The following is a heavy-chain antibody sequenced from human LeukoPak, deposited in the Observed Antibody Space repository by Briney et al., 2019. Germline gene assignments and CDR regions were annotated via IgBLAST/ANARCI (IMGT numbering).Heavy chain of an antibody. CDR1: GFTFSDYY. V-gene: IGHV3-11*04. CDR2: ISSSGSTI. CDR3: TKDTFGAEDY. J-gene: IGHJ4*02. D-gene: IGHD3-10*01. Sequence: GGSLRLSCAASGFTFSDYYMSWIRQAPGKGLEWVSYISSSGSTIYYADSVKGRFTISRENAENTLFLQMNSLRPEDTAVYYCTKDTFGAEDYWGQGTLVTVSS.